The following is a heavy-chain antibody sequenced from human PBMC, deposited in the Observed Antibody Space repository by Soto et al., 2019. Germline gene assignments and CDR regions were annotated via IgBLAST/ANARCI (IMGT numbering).Heavy chain of an antibody. CDR1: GGSVSSSNYY. V-gene: IGHV4-39*01. J-gene: IGHJ4*02. D-gene: IGHD6-6*01. Sequence: LSLTCTVSGGSVSSSNYYWGWFRQPPGKGLEWIGSIYYSGSTYYNPSLKSRVTISLDTSKNQFSLRLTSVTAADTAVYYCARRGGFYSSSDYWGQGTLVTVSS. CDR2: IYYSGST. CDR3: ARRGGFYSSSDY.